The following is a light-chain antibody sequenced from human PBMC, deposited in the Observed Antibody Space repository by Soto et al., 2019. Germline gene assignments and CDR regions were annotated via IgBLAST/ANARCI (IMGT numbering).Light chain of an antibody. V-gene: IGLV2-11*01. J-gene: IGLJ3*02. Sequence: QSALTQPRSVSGSPGQSVTISCTGTSSDVGAYNYVSWYQQRPGKAPRLMIYDVTKRPSGVPDRFSGSKSGNTASLTISGLQAEDEADYYCCSYAGSDTWLFGGGTKLTVL. CDR3: CSYAGSDTWL. CDR2: DVT. CDR1: SSDVGAYNY.